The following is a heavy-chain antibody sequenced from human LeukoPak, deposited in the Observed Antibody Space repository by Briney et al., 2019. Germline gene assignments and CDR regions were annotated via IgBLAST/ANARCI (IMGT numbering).Heavy chain of an antibody. J-gene: IGHJ2*01. V-gene: IGHV4-59*01. CDR2: IYYSGST. D-gene: IGHD6-13*01. Sequence: SETLSLTCTVSGGSISTYYWSWIRQPPGKGLEWIGYIYYSGSTYNPSLKSRVTISVDTSKNQFSLKLSSVTAADTAVYYCARVYYSNSYDYWCFDLWGRGTLVTVSS. CDR3: ARVYYSNSYDYWCFDL. CDR1: GGSISTYY.